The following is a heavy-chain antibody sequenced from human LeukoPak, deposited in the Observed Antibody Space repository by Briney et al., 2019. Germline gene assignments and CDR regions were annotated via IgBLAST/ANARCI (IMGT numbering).Heavy chain of an antibody. J-gene: IGHJ4*02. CDR3: AKAMGITMIVVVITPDFDY. CDR1: GFTFSSYA. Sequence: GGSLRLSCAASGFTFSSYAMSSVRQAPGKGLEWVSAISGSGGSTYYADSVKGRFTISRDNSKNTLYLQMNSLRAEDTAVYYCAKAMGITMIVVVITPDFDYWGQGTLVTVSS. CDR2: ISGSGGST. V-gene: IGHV3-23*01. D-gene: IGHD3-22*01.